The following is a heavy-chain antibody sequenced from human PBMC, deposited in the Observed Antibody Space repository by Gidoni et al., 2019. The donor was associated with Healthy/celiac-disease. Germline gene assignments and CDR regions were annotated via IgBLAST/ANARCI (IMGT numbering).Heavy chain of an antibody. CDR1: GFTFTSSA. J-gene: IGHJ6*02. D-gene: IGHD6-13*01. Sequence: QMPLVQSGPEVQKPGTSVKVSCTASGFTFTSSAGQWVRQARGQRLEWIGWIVVGSGNTNYAQKFQERVTITRDRSTSTAYMELSSLRSEDTAVYYCAADQIAAAGTGYYYGMDVWGQGTTVTVSS. CDR3: AADQIAAAGTGYYYGMDV. CDR2: IVVGSGNT. V-gene: IGHV1-58*01.